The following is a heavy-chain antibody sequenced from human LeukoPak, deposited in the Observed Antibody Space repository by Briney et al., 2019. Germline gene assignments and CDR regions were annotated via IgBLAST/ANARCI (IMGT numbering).Heavy chain of an antibody. CDR2: IYSGGST. J-gene: IGHJ4*02. CDR1: GFTVSSNY. CDR3: ARDPGSAGTPDY. Sequence: GGSLRLSCAASGFTVSSNYMSLVRQAPGKGLEWVSVIYSGGSTYYADSVKGRFTISRDNSKNTLYLRMNSLRAEDTAVYYCARDPGSAGTPDYWGQGTLVTVSS. D-gene: IGHD6-13*01. V-gene: IGHV3-66*01.